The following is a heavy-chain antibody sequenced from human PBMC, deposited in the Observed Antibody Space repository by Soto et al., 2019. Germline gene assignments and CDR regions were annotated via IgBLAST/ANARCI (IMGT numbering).Heavy chain of an antibody. V-gene: IGHV1-3*01. CDR3: ARGSCSGGSCFLDY. D-gene: IGHD2-15*01. CDR2: INAGNGNT. Sequence: ASVKVSCKASGYTFTSYAMHWVRQAPGQRLEWMGWINAGNGNTKYSQKFQGRVTITRDTSASTAYMELSSLRSEDTAVYYCARGSCSGGSCFLDYWGQGTLVTVSS. CDR1: GYTFTSYA. J-gene: IGHJ4*02.